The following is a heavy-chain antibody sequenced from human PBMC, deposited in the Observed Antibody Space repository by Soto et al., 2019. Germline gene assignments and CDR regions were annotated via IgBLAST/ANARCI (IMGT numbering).Heavy chain of an antibody. CDR3: EGQSGPYGNWFDP. CDR2: IYYSGST. CDR1: GDSISSSSYY. J-gene: IGHJ5*02. D-gene: IGHD5-12*01. V-gene: IGHV4-39*01. Sequence: PSETLSPTCTVSGDSISSSSYYWGWIRQPPGKGLEWIGSIYYSGSTYYNPSLKSRVTISVDTSKNQFSLKLSSVTAADTAVYYCEGQSGPYGNWFDPWGEGTLVTVSS.